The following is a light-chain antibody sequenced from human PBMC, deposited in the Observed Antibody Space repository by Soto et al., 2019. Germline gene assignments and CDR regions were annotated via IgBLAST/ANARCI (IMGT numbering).Light chain of an antibody. Sequence: QSALTQPASVSGSPGQSITISCTGTSSDVGDFDCVSWYQQHPGKAPKLMIYEVSNRPSGVSNRFSGSKSGNTASLTISELQAEDEADYYCTSFTTISTWVFGGGTQLTVL. CDR3: TSFTTISTWV. V-gene: IGLV2-14*01. CDR2: EVS. CDR1: SSDVGDFDC. J-gene: IGLJ3*02.